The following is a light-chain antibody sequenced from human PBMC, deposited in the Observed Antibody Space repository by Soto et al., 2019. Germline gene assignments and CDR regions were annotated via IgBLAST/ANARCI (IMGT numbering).Light chain of an antibody. V-gene: IGLV2-23*01. J-gene: IGLJ1*01. Sequence: QSVLTQPASVSGSPGQSITISCTGTSSDLAIYNYVSWYQQQPGKAPKLMIYEGSKRPSGVSNRFSGSKSGNTASLTISGLQAEDEADYYCCSYAGSSTSFGTGTKLTVL. CDR3: CSYAGSSTS. CDR2: EGS. CDR1: SSDLAIYNY.